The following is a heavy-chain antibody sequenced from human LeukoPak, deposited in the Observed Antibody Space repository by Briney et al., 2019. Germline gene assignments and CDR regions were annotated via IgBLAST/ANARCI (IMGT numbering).Heavy chain of an antibody. V-gene: IGHV4-61*01. J-gene: IGHJ4*02. CDR2: IYYSGST. CDR3: ARVRGYSGYDSPFDY. D-gene: IGHD5-12*01. CDR1: GGSVSSGSYY. Sequence: SETLSLTCTVSGGSVSSGSYYWSWIRQPPGKGLEWIGYIYYSGSTNYNPSLKSRVTISVGTSKNQFSLKLSSVTAADTAVYYCARVRGYSGYDSPFDYWGQGTLVTVSS.